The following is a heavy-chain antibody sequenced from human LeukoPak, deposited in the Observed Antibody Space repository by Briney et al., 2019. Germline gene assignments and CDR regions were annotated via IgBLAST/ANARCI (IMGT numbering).Heavy chain of an antibody. J-gene: IGHJ3*02. Sequence: GESLKISCKGSGYSFTNYWIGWVRQMPGKGLDWMGIIYPGDSDTRYSPSFQGQVTISADKSISTAYLQWSSLKASDTAMYYCATQLNSGSYGDVFDIWGQGTMVTVSS. V-gene: IGHV5-51*01. CDR3: ATQLNSGSYGDVFDI. CDR1: GYSFTNYW. CDR2: IYPGDSDT. D-gene: IGHD1-26*01.